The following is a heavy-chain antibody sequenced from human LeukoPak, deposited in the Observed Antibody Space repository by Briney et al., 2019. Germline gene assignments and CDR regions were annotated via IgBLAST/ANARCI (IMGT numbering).Heavy chain of an antibody. CDR3: AKRAYSSSWYGSSDY. V-gene: IGHV3-53*04. CDR1: GFTVSSNY. J-gene: IGHJ4*02. D-gene: IGHD6-13*01. CDR2: IYSGGST. Sequence: GGSLRLSCAASGFTVSSNYMSWVRQAPGKGLEWVSVIYSGGSTYYADSVKGRFTISRHNSKNTLYLQMNSLRAEDTAVYYCAKRAYSSSWYGSSDYWGQGTLVTVSS.